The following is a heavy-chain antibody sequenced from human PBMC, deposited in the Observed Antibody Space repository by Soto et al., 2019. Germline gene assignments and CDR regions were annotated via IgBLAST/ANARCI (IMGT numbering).Heavy chain of an antibody. CDR1: GYTFTSYG. V-gene: IGHV1-18*01. J-gene: IGHJ6*02. CDR3: ARSPELLGYYYGMAV. CDR2: ISAYNGNT. D-gene: IGHD1-26*01. Sequence: GASVKVSCKASGYTFTSYGISWVRQAPGQGLEWMGWISAYNGNTNYAQKLQGRVTMTTDTSTSTAYMELRSLRSDDTAVYYCARSPELLGYYYGMAVWGQGTRVTVSS.